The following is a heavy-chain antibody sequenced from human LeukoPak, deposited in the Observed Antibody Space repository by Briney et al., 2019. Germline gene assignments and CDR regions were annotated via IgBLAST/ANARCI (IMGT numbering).Heavy chain of an antibody. CDR3: ARVARDCSGGSCYSSYYYYYGMAV. CDR1: GGTFTSYA. Sequence: GASVKVSCKASGGTFTSYAISWGRQAPGQGREWRGRIIPILGIANYAQKFQGRVTITADKSTRTAYMELSSLSSEDTAVSYCARVARDCSGGSCYSSYYYYYGMAVWGQGTTVTVSS. CDR2: IIPILGIA. J-gene: IGHJ6*02. V-gene: IGHV1-69*04. D-gene: IGHD2-15*01.